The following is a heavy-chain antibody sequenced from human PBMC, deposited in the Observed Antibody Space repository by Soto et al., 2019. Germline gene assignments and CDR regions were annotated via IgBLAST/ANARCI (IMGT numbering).Heavy chain of an antibody. V-gene: IGHV3-23*01. CDR2: ISGSGGST. CDR3: AKASGWFGEFDY. Sequence: EVQLLESGGGLVQPGGSLRLSCAASGFTFSSYTMSWVRQAPGKGLEWVSAISGSGGSTYYADSVKGRFTISRDNSKNTLYLQMNSLRAEDTAVYYCAKASGWFGEFDYWGQGTLVTVSS. D-gene: IGHD3-10*01. J-gene: IGHJ4*02. CDR1: GFTFSSYT.